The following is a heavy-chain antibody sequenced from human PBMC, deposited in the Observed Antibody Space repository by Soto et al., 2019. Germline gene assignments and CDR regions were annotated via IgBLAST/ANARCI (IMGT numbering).Heavy chain of an antibody. D-gene: IGHD3-10*01. CDR3: ARDEVMISNEVPHFDY. J-gene: IGHJ4*02. Sequence: GGSLRLSCAASGFTFSSYAMHWVRQAPGKGLEWVAVISYDGSNKYYADSVKGRFTISRDNSKNTLYLQMNSLRAEDTAVYYCARDEVMISNEVPHFDYWGQGTLVTVSS. CDR2: ISYDGSNK. V-gene: IGHV3-30-3*01. CDR1: GFTFSSYA.